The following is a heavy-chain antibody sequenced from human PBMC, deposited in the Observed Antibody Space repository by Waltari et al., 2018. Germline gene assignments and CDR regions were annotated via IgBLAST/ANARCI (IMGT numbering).Heavy chain of an antibody. V-gene: IGHV3-7*01. Sequence: EVQLVESGGGLVQPGGSMRLSCAASGFTFSSYWMSWVRQAPGKGVEWVANIKQDGSEKYYVDSVKGRFTISRDNAKNSLYLQMNSLRAEDTAVYYCARDNWGHMEDYWGQGTLVTVSS. CDR3: ARDNWGHMEDY. CDR1: GFTFSSYW. J-gene: IGHJ4*02. D-gene: IGHD7-27*01. CDR2: IKQDGSEK.